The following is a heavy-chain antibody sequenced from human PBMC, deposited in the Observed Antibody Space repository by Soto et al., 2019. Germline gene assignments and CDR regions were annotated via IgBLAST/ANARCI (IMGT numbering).Heavy chain of an antibody. J-gene: IGHJ6*02. CDR2: IIPIFGTA. D-gene: IGHD2-15*01. CDR3: AIDRNSWLGCRGGYYGMDV. V-gene: IGHV1-69*01. CDR1: GGTFSSYA. Sequence: QVQLVQSGAEVKKPGSSVKVSCKASGGTFSSYAISWVRQAPGQGLEWMGGIIPIFGTANSAQKFQGRVTIAADESTSASYMGLSGLRSDDKVVYYCAIDRNSWLGCRGGYYGMDVWGQGTTVTVSS.